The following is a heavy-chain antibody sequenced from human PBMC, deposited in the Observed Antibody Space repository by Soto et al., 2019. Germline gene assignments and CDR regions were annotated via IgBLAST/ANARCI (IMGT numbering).Heavy chain of an antibody. CDR1: GFTFSSYA. Sequence: GGSLRLSCAASGFTFSSYAMSWVRQAPGKGLEWVSAISGSGGSTYYADSVKGRFTISRDNSKNTLYLQMNSLRAEDTAVYYCAKDNQGSIAAAGIDYWGQGTLVTVSS. J-gene: IGHJ4*02. V-gene: IGHV3-23*01. D-gene: IGHD6-13*01. CDR3: AKDNQGSIAAAGIDY. CDR2: ISGSGGST.